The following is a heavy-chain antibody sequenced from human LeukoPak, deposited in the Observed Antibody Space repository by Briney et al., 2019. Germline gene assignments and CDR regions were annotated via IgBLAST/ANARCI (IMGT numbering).Heavy chain of an antibody. CDR2: IIPILGIA. D-gene: IGHD5-12*01. CDR3: ARAPGGYDPQFDY. CDR1: GGTFSSYA. V-gene: IGHV1-69*04. J-gene: IGHJ4*02. Sequence: SVKVSCKASGGTFSSYAISWVRQAPGQGLEWMGRIIPILGIANYAQKFQGRVTITADKSTRTAYMELSSLRSEDTAVYYCARAPGGYDPQFDYWGQGTLVTVSS.